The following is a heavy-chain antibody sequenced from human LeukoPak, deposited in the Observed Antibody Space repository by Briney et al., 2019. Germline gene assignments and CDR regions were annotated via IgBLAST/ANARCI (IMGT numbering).Heavy chain of an antibody. CDR1: GGSISSYY. Sequence: SETLSLTCTVSGGSISSYYWSWIRQPPGKGLEWIGYIYYSGSTNYNPSLKSRVTISVDTSKNQFSLKLSSVTAADTAVYYCARWDHYDSSGYHSDYWGLGTLVTVSS. D-gene: IGHD3-22*01. CDR3: ARWDHYDSSGYHSDY. CDR2: IYYSGST. V-gene: IGHV4-59*01. J-gene: IGHJ4*02.